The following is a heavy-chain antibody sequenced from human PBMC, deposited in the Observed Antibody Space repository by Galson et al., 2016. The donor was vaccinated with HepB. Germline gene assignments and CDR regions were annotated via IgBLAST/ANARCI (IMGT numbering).Heavy chain of an antibody. V-gene: IGHV4-34*01. D-gene: IGHD4-23*01. J-gene: IGHJ4*02. Sequence: TLSLTCAVSGGSFSGYNWSWIRQSPGKGLEWIGDISRGGNTNNNPSLKSRVTISVDPSKNQISLTLSSVTAADTAVYYCARGRGIQGRRWFDFWGQGTLVTVSS. CDR1: GGSFSGYN. CDR3: ARGRGIQGRRWFDF. CDR2: ISRGGNT.